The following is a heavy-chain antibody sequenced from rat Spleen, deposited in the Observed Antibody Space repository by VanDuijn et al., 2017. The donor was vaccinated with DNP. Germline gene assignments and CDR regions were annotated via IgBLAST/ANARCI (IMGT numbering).Heavy chain of an antibody. CDR2: ISNDGGTT. CDR1: GFNFSDFY. CDR3: TRELLPGFYVMDA. V-gene: IGHV5-20*01. Sequence: EVQLVESGGDLVQPGRSLKVSCGASGFNFSDFYMAWVRQAPTKGLEWVASISNDGGTTYYRDSVKGRFTISRDNAKSTLYLQMNSLRSEDTATYYCTRELLPGFYVMDAWGQGASVTVSS. D-gene: IGHD1-4*01. J-gene: IGHJ4*01.